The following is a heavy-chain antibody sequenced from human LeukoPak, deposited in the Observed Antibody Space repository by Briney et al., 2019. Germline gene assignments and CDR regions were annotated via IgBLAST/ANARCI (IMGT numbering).Heavy chain of an antibody. J-gene: IGHJ4*02. V-gene: IGHV3-23*01. Sequence: GGSLRLSCAASGFTFSSYAMSWVRQAPGKGLEWVSAISGSGGSTYSADSVKGRFTISRDNSKNTLYLQMNSLRAEDTAVYYCAKDSVDYYDSSGYYSPFDYWGQGTLVTVSS. CDR3: AKDSVDYYDSSGYYSPFDY. CDR1: GFTFSSYA. D-gene: IGHD3-22*01. CDR2: ISGSGGST.